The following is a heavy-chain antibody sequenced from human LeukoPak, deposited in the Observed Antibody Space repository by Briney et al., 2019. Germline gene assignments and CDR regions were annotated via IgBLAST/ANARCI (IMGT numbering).Heavy chain of an antibody. J-gene: IGHJ4*02. D-gene: IGHD5-24*01. CDR3: VRGNYNFDY. V-gene: IGHV6-1*01. Sequence: SQTISLTCAISGESVSSTGASWNWIRQSPSRGLEWLGRTYYRSQWYYEYALSVKSRIIVAPDTSKNQFSLQLNSVTPEDTAVYYCVRGNYNFDYWGQGSLVTVSS. CDR2: TYYRSQWYY. CDR1: GESVSSTGAS.